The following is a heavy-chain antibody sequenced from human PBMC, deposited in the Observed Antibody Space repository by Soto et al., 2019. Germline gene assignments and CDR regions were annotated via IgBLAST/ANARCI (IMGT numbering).Heavy chain of an antibody. J-gene: IGHJ4*02. D-gene: IGHD1-26*01. CDR2: VSGYNRNT. CDR1: GYTFTNYG. Sequence: QVQLVQSGVEVKMPGASVKLACKACGYTFTNYGLTWVRQVPGQGLEWIGWVSGYNRNTNYAQKFEDRVIMTTDTSTSTAFMELRSLRPDVTGIYYCARERQWEPLIYRGQGTLLTVSP. V-gene: IGHV1-18*01. CDR3: ARERQWEPLIY.